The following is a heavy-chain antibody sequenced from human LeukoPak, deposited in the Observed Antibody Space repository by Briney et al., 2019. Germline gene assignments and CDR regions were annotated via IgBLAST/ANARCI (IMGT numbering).Heavy chain of an antibody. V-gene: IGHV3-48*04. CDR1: GFTFSSYS. Sequence: YPGGSLRLSCAASGFTFSSYSMNWVRQAPGKGLEWVSYISSSSSTIYYADSVKGRFTISRDNAKNSLYLQMNSLRAEDTAVYYCARVGIVVVPAATHCDYWGQGTLVTVSS. D-gene: IGHD2-2*01. J-gene: IGHJ4*02. CDR2: ISSSSSTI. CDR3: ARVGIVVVPAATHCDY.